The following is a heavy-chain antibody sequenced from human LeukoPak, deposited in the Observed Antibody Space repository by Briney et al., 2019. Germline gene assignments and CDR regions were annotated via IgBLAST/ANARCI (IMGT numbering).Heavy chain of an antibody. CDR2: IGTAGDT. Sequence: GGSLRLSCAASGFTFSSYDMHWVRQATGKGLEWVSAIGTAGDTYYPGSVKGRFTISRENAKNSLYLQMNSLRAGDTAVYYCAREGTTVTSSAFDIWGQGTMVTVSS. CDR1: GFTFSSYD. V-gene: IGHV3-13*01. CDR3: AREGTTVTSSAFDI. D-gene: IGHD4-17*01. J-gene: IGHJ3*02.